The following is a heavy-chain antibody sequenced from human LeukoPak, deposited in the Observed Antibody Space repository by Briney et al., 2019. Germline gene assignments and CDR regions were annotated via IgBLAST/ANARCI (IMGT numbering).Heavy chain of an antibody. V-gene: IGHV3-30*02. CDR3: AKDQCTRTSCDGYPGH. J-gene: IGHJ4*02. CDR1: GFTFSSYG. CDR2: IHFDGSTK. D-gene: IGHD2-2*01. Sequence: TGGSLRLSCAASGFTFSSYGMHWVRQAPGKGLEWVAFIHFDGSTKYSGDSVKGRFTVSRDNSKNTLYLQMNSLRPEDTDVYYCAKDQCTRTSCDGYPGHWGQGTLVTVSS.